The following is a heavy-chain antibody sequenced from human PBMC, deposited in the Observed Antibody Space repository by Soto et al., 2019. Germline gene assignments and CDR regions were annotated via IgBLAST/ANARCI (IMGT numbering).Heavy chain of an antibody. J-gene: IGHJ3*02. Sequence: QVQLVESGGGVVQPGRSLRLSCAASEFTFRSYAMHWVRQAAGKGLEWVAVISYDGSNEYYADSVKGRFTIFRDNSKNXQYLQMSSLRDEDTAVYYCARPLPDCGGDCYDAFDIWGRGTMVTVSS. D-gene: IGHD2-21*02. CDR3: ARPLPDCGGDCYDAFDI. V-gene: IGHV3-30-3*01. CDR1: EFTFRSYA. CDR2: ISYDGSNE.